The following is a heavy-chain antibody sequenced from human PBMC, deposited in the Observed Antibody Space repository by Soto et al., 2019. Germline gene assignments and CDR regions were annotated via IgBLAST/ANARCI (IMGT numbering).Heavy chain of an antibody. D-gene: IGHD2-15*01. V-gene: IGHV1-18*01. Sequence: ASVKVSCKASGYTFTSYGISWVRQAPGQGLEWMGWISAYNGNTNYAQKLQGRVTMTTDTSTSTAYMELRSLRSDDTAVYYCARDRAGYCSGGSCYSDYFDPWGQGTLVTVSS. CDR2: ISAYNGNT. CDR3: ARDRAGYCSGGSCYSDYFDP. CDR1: GYTFTSYG. J-gene: IGHJ5*02.